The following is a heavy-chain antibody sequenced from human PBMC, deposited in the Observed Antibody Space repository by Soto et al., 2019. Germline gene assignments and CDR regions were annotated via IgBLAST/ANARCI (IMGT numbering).Heavy chain of an antibody. Sequence: PGGSLRLSCAVSGLTVSGKKYAAWVRQAPGKGLEWVSGFYDLDGTYYADSLKGRFTTSGDSSRTIVYLQMNGLRPEDTAVYYCATWHLQEHAYDVWGQGTTVTVSS. J-gene: IGHJ3*01. V-gene: IGHV3-53*01. CDR3: ATWHLQEHAYDV. CDR2: FYDLDGT. D-gene: IGHD4-4*01. CDR1: GLTVSGKKY.